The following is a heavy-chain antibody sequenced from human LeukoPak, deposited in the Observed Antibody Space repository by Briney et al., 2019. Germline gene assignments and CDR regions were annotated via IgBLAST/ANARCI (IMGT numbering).Heavy chain of an antibody. CDR2: ISSSSSYI. CDR1: GFTFSSYS. J-gene: IGHJ3*02. Sequence: GGSLRLSCAASGFTFSSYSMNWVRQAPGKGLEWVSSISSSSSYIYYADSVKGRFTISRGNAKNSLYLQMNSLRAEDTAVYYCARVVMGSTMVRGVIISYDAFDIWGQGTMVTVSS. V-gene: IGHV3-21*01. CDR3: ARVVMGSTMVRGVIISYDAFDI. D-gene: IGHD3-10*01.